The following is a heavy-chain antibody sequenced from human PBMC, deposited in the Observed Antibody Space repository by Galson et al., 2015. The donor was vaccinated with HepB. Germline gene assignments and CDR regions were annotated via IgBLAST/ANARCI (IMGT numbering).Heavy chain of an antibody. CDR2: ISSSGSTI. V-gene: IGHV3-48*03. J-gene: IGHJ5*02. D-gene: IGHD2-15*01. Sequence: LRLSCAASGFTFSSYEMNWVRQAPGKGLEWVSYISSSGSTIYYADSVKGRFTISRDNAKNSLYLQMNSLRAEDTAVYYCARVVGYGGGSGYNWFDPWGQGTLVTVSS. CDR1: GFTFSSYE. CDR3: ARVVGYGGGSGYNWFDP.